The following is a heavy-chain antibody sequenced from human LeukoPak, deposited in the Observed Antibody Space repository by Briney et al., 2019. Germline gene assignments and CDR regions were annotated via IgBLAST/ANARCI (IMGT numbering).Heavy chain of an antibody. CDR1: GYTFTSYG. CDR2: ISAYNGNT. Sequence: GASVKVSCKVSGYTFTSYGISWVRQAPGQGLEWMGWISAYNGNTNYAQKLQGRVTMTTDTSTSTAYMELRSLRSDDTAVYYCARHTLYGSGSYYVYYFDYWGQGTLVTVSS. D-gene: IGHD3-10*01. CDR3: ARHTLYGSGSYYVYYFDY. J-gene: IGHJ4*02. V-gene: IGHV1-18*01.